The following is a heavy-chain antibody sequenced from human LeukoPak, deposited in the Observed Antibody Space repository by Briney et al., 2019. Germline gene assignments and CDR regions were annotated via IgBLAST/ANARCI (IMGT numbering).Heavy chain of an antibody. J-gene: IGHJ4*02. D-gene: IGHD6-19*01. CDR3: ARARVPITVAGLYYFDY. CDR2: IKPDSGSS. V-gene: IGHV1-2*02. CDR1: GYTFTAYY. Sequence: ASVKVSCKASGYTFTAYYIHWLRQAPGQGPEWMGWIKPDSGSSHYAQKFQGRVTMTRDTSSNSAYMDLTRLKSDDAAVYYCARARVPITVAGLYYFDYWGQGALVTVSS.